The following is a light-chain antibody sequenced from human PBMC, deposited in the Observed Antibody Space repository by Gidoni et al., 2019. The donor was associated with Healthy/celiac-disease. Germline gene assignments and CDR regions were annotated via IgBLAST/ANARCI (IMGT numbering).Light chain of an antibody. CDR1: SSDVGSYNL. J-gene: IGLJ2*01. Sequence: QSALTQPASVSGSPGQSLPISCTGTSSDVGSYNLVSWYQQHPGKAPKLLIYEVSKRHSGVPNLFSGSKSGNTASLTISGLQAEDEADYYCCSYAGSSTSYVVFGGGTKLTVL. V-gene: IGLV2-23*02. CDR3: CSYAGSSTSYVV. CDR2: EVS.